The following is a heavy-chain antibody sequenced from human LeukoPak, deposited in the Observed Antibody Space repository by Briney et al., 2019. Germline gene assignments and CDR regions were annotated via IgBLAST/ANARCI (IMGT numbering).Heavy chain of an antibody. Sequence: GESLKISCKASGYIFTNYWIGWVRQMPGKGLEWMGIIYPRDSDTRYSPSFQGQVTVSADKSMSTAYLQWNTLEASDTAMYYCARRQYSGYDFDFWGQGTLVTVSS. CDR2: IYPRDSDT. V-gene: IGHV5-51*01. CDR1: GYIFTNYW. CDR3: ARRQYSGYDFDF. J-gene: IGHJ4*02. D-gene: IGHD5-12*01.